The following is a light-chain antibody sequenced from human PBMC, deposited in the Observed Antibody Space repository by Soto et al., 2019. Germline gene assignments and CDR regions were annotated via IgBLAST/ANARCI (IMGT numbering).Light chain of an antibody. V-gene: IGKV3-15*01. CDR2: GAS. Sequence: EIVMTQSPATLSVSPGERAILSCRASKSVNNNLAWYQQKPGQAPRLLIYGASTRATGIPARFSGSGSGTEFALRISSLQSEDFAIYYCQQYNNCPPLTFGGGTKVEIK. CDR3: QQYNNCPPLT. J-gene: IGKJ4*01. CDR1: KSVNNN.